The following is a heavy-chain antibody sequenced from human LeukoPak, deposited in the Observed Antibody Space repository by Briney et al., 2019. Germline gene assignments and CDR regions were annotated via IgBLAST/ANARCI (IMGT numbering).Heavy chain of an antibody. Sequence: GGSLRLSCAASGFTFSSYWMSWVRQAPGKGLEWVANIKQDGSEKYYVDSVKGRFTISRDNAKSSLYLQMNSLRAEDTAVYYCARVSSPYYYYYMDVWGKGTTVTVSS. D-gene: IGHD6-13*01. CDR2: IKQDGSEK. CDR3: ARVSSPYYYYYMDV. V-gene: IGHV3-7*01. J-gene: IGHJ6*03. CDR1: GFTFSSYW.